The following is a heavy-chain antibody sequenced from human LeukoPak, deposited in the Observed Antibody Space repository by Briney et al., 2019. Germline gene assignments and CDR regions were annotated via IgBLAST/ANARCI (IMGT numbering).Heavy chain of an antibody. CDR2: INPNSGGT. Sequence: GASVKVSCKASGYTFTGYYMHWVRQAPGQGLEWMGWINPNSGGTNYAQKFQGWVTMTRDTSISTAYMELSRLRSDDTAVYYCARVTGYMIEDYFDYWGQGTLVTVSS. CDR3: ARVTGYMIEDYFDY. V-gene: IGHV1-2*04. D-gene: IGHD3-22*01. CDR1: GYTFTGYY. J-gene: IGHJ4*02.